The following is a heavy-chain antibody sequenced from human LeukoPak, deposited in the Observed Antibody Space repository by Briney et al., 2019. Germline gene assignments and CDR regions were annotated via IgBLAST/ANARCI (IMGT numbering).Heavy chain of an antibody. D-gene: IGHD3-22*01. CDR3: ARANSYYYDHYDY. CDR1: GFTFSSYE. V-gene: IGHV3-48*03. J-gene: IGHJ4*02. CDR2: ISSSSSTI. Sequence: GGSLRLSCAASGFTFSSYEMNWVRQAPGKGREWVSYISSSSSTIYYADSVKGRFTISRDNAKNSLYLQMNSLRAEDTAVYYCARANSYYYDHYDYWGQGTLVTVSS.